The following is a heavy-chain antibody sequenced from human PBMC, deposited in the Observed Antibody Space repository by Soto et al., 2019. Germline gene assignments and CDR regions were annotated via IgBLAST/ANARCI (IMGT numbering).Heavy chain of an antibody. CDR3: AKDTGVIRYGYYYYYGMDV. CDR2: ISGDGGST. J-gene: IGHJ6*02. D-gene: IGHD5-18*01. CDR1: GFTFDDYA. V-gene: IGHV3-43*02. Sequence: GGSLRLSCAASGFTFDDYAMHWVRQAPGKGLEWVSLISGDGGSTYYADSVKGRFTISRDNSKNSLYLQMNSLRTEDTALYYCAKDTGVIRYGYYYYYGMDVWGQGTTVTVSS.